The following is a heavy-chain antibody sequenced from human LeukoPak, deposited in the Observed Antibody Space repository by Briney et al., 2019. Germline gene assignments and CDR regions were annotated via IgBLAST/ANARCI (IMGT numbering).Heavy chain of an antibody. J-gene: IGHJ3*02. CDR2: IYTSGST. D-gene: IGHD2-15*01. Sequence: SETLSLTCTVSGGSISSYYWSWIRQPAGKGLEWIGRIYTSGSTNYNPSLKSRVTMSVDTSKNQFSLKLSSVTAADTAVYYCARVRWGYCSGGSCHPGAFDIWGQGTMVTVSP. V-gene: IGHV4-4*07. CDR3: ARVRWGYCSGGSCHPGAFDI. CDR1: GGSISSYY.